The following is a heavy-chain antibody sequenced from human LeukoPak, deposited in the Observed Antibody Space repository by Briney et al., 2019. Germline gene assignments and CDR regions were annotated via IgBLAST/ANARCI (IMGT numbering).Heavy chain of an antibody. D-gene: IGHD6-13*01. Sequence: PSETLSLTCAVYGGSFSGYYWSWIRQPPGKGLEWIGEINHSGSTNYNPSLKSRVTISVDTSKNQFSLKLSSVTAADTAVYYCARGGPGYSSSWHRGYFDYWGQGTLVTVSS. CDR2: INHSGST. CDR1: GGSFSGYY. CDR3: ARGGPGYSSSWHRGYFDY. J-gene: IGHJ4*02. V-gene: IGHV4-34*01.